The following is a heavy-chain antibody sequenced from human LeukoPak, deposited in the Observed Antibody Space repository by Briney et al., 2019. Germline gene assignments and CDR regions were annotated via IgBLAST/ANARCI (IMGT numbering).Heavy chain of an antibody. Sequence: GGSLRLSCAASGFNYSAYNMNWVRQAPGKGLEWVASISSSSSYIYYADSVKGRFTISRDNAKNSLYLQMNSLRAEDTAVYYCARSSITMVRGVIITYFPQKGYYYYGMDVWGQGTTVTVSS. CDR3: ARSSITMVRGVIITYFPQKGYYYYGMDV. CDR2: ISSSSSYI. D-gene: IGHD3-10*01. CDR1: GFNYSAYN. V-gene: IGHV3-21*01. J-gene: IGHJ6*02.